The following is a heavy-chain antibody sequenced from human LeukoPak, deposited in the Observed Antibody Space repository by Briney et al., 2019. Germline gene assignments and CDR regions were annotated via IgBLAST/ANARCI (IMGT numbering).Heavy chain of an antibody. Sequence: GASVKVSCKASGGTFSSYAISWVRQAPGQGLEWMGGIIPIFGTANYAQKFQGRVTITADESTSTAYMELSSLRSEDTAVYYCARDAEVVTTTHYYYYGMDVWGPGTTVTVSS. D-gene: IGHD2-21*02. CDR1: GGTFSSYA. V-gene: IGHV1-69*13. CDR2: IIPIFGTA. J-gene: IGHJ6*02. CDR3: ARDAEVVTTTHYYYYGMDV.